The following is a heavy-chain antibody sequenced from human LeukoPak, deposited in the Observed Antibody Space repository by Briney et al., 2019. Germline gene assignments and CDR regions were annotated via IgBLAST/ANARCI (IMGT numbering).Heavy chain of an antibody. J-gene: IGHJ3*02. CDR1: GFTFSSYD. Sequence: GGSLRLSCAASGFTFSSYDMHWVRQATGKGLEWVSAIGTAGDTHYPGSVKGRFTISRENAKKSLYLHMNSLRAGDTAVYYCARGSGGAFDIWGQGTMVTVSS. CDR3: ARGSGGAFDI. CDR2: IGTAGDT. V-gene: IGHV3-13*01. D-gene: IGHD3-16*01.